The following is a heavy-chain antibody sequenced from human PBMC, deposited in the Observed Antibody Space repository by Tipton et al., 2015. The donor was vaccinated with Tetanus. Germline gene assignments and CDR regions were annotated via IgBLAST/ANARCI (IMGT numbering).Heavy chain of an antibody. CDR3: ARYYDSSGYYRRRYTSSFDY. CDR2: IYYSGST. D-gene: IGHD3-22*01. CDR1: GGSVSSSTYY. V-gene: IGHV4-61*01. J-gene: IGHJ4*02. Sequence: TLSLTCTVSGGSVSSSTYYWVWIRQPPGKGLEWIGYIYYSGSTNYNPSLKSRVTISVDTSKNQFSLKLSSVTAADTAVYYCARYYDSSGYYRRRYTSSFDYWGQGTLVTVSS.